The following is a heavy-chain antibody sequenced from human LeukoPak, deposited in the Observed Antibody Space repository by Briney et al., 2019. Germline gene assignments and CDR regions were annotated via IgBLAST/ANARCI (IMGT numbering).Heavy chain of an antibody. CDR2: ISGSSGYT. CDR3: ESGDRSAYYFFEY. V-gene: IGHV3-11*03. J-gene: IGHJ4*02. CDR1: GFTFSDYY. Sequence: GGSLSLSCAASGFTFSDYYMSWIRQAPGKGLEWVSHISGSSGYTNYADSVKGRFTTSRDNAKNSLHLQMSSLRAEDTAVYYCESGDRSAYYFFEYWGQGTLLTVSS. D-gene: IGHD3-22*01.